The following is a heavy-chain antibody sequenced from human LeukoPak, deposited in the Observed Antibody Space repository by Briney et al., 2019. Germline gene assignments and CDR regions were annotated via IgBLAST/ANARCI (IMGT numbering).Heavy chain of an antibody. CDR3: AKLATRLAARPNFDY. V-gene: IGHV3-23*01. CDR1: GSTFNNYA. D-gene: IGHD6-6*01. CDR2: ISGSGSST. Sequence: GGSLRLSCAASGSTFNNYAMTWVRQAPGKGLEWVSAISGSGSSTYYADSVKGRFTISRDNSKNSLYLQMDSLRADDTAVYYCAKLATRLAARPNFDYWGLGTLVAVSS. J-gene: IGHJ4*02.